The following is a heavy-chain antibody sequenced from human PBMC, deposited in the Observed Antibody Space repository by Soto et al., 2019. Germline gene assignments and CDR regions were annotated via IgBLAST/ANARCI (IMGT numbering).Heavy chain of an antibody. CDR2: INPSDSYT. D-gene: IGHD2-2*02. CDR3: ARLGYCTGTSCYTFDA. Sequence: GESLKISCQGSGYSFTSYWIGWVRPGPGKGLEWMGRINPSDSYTTYSASFQGHVTISTDKSFSTAYLQWSGLKASDTAMYYCARLGYCTGTSCYTFDAWGQGTLVTVSS. CDR1: GYSFTSYW. V-gene: IGHV5-10-1*01. J-gene: IGHJ4*02.